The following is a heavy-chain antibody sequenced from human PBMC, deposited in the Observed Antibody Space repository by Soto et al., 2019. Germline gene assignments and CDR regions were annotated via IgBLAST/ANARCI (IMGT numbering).Heavy chain of an antibody. CDR2: IIPILGIA. V-gene: IGHV1-69*02. Sequence: ASVKVSCKASGGTFSSYTISWVRQAPGQGLEWMGRIIPILGIANYAQKFQGRVTITADKSTSTAYMELSSLRSEDTAVYYCARYLGDATTSYYYYMDVWGKGTTVTVSS. D-gene: IGHD4-17*01. CDR1: GGTFSSYT. CDR3: ARYLGDATTSYYYYMDV. J-gene: IGHJ6*03.